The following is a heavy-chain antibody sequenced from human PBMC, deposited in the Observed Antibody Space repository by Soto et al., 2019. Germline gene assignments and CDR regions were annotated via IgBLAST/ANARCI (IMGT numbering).Heavy chain of an antibody. CDR2: MNPNSGNT. CDR3: ARGDSSGWSDY. CDR1: GYTFTSYD. V-gene: IGHV1-8*01. Sequence: QVQLVQSGAEVKKPGASVKVSCKASGYTFTSYDINWVRQATGQGLEWMGWMNPNSGNTGYAQKCQGRAVLARNTSISTAYRELSSLRSEDTAVYYCARGDSSGWSDYWGQGTLVTVSS. J-gene: IGHJ4*02. D-gene: IGHD6-19*01.